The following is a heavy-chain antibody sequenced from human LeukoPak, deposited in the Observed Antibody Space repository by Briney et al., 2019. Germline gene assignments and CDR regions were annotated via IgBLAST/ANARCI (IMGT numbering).Heavy chain of an antibody. CDR3: ARVHDTTGYYHYFDS. D-gene: IGHD3-9*01. V-gene: IGHV3-30*14. Sequence: GGSLRLSCEASGFTFSTYPMHWVRQAPDKGLEWVAMISHHGSNEYYADSVKGRFTISRDNSKNTVYLQMNNPRVEDTAIYYCARVHDTTGYYHYFDSWGRGTLVTVSS. J-gene: IGHJ4*02. CDR2: ISHHGSNE. CDR1: GFTFSTYP.